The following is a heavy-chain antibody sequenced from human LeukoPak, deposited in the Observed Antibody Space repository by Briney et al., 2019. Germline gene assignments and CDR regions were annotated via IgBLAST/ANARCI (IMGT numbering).Heavy chain of an antibody. CDR3: AKGARYNWNDYYYGMDV. D-gene: IGHD1-20*01. CDR1: GFTFSSYG. J-gene: IGHJ6*02. Sequence: GGSLRLSCAASGFTFSSYGMHWVRQAPGKGLEWVAAISYDGSNKYYADSVKGRFTISRDNSMNTLYLQMNSLRAEDTAVYYCAKGARYNWNDYYYGMDVWGQGTTVTVSS. V-gene: IGHV3-30*18. CDR2: ISYDGSNK.